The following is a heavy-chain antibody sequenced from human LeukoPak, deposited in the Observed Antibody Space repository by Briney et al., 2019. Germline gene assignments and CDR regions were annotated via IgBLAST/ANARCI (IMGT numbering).Heavy chain of an antibody. J-gene: IGHJ6*02. CDR3: ARMAAIGAMDV. CDR1: GGSISSYY. D-gene: IGHD5-24*01. Sequence: SETLSLTCTVSGGSISSYYWSWIRQPPGKGLEWIGYIYYSGNTNYNPSLKSRVTISIDTSKNQFSLKLTSVTAADTAVYYCARMAAIGAMDVWGQGTTVSVSS. V-gene: IGHV4-59*08. CDR2: IYYSGNT.